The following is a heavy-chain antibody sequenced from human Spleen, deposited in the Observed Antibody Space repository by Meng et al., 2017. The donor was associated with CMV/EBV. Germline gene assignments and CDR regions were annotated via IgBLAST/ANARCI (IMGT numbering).Heavy chain of an antibody. Sequence: GESLKISCAASGITFRSYAMYWVRQAPGKGLEWVAAISYDGSNKNYADSVKGRFTISRDNSKNTLYLEMNSLIAEDTAVYYCARANYDVWSGSDLGYGMDVWGQGTTVTVSS. D-gene: IGHD3-3*01. CDR2: ISYDGSNK. J-gene: IGHJ6*02. CDR3: ARANYDVWSGSDLGYGMDV. CDR1: GITFRSYA. V-gene: IGHV3-30-3*01.